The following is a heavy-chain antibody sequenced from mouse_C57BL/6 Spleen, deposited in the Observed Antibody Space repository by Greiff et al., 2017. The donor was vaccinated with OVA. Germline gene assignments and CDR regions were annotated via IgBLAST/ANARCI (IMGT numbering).Heavy chain of an antibody. CDR2: IYPGDGDT. J-gene: IGHJ2*01. Sequence: VQLQQSGPELVKPGASVKISCKASGYAFSSSWMNWVKQRPGKGLEWIGRIYPGDGDTNYNGKFKGKATLTADKSSSTAYMQLSSLTSEDSAVYFCARWGGDNDGDFDYWGQGTTLTVSS. CDR1: GYAFSSSW. CDR3: ARWGGDNDGDFDY. D-gene: IGHD2-4*01. V-gene: IGHV1-82*01.